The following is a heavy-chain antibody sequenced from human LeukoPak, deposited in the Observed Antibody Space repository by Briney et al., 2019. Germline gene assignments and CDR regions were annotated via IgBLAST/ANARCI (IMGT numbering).Heavy chain of an antibody. J-gene: IGHJ4*02. Sequence: PGGSLRLSCAASGFTFNNYCMHWVRQAPGKGPVWVSRINGDGSNTHSADSVKGRFTISRDNSKNTLYLQMNSLRAEDTAIYYCARDHQYTYTNYGDYWGQGTLVTVSS. CDR2: INGDGSNT. CDR1: GFTFNNYC. CDR3: ARDHQYTYTNYGDY. V-gene: IGHV3-74*01. D-gene: IGHD4-11*01.